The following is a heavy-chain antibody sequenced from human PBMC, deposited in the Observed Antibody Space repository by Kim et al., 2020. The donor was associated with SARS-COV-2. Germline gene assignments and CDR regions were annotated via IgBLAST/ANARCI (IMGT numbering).Heavy chain of an antibody. D-gene: IGHD5-12*01. CDR1: GFIFSDYW. J-gene: IGHJ4*02. V-gene: IGHV3-7*03. CDR3: ARDPDRVAY. CDR2: IRPDGSQK. Sequence: GGSLRLSCAASGFIFSDYWMSWVRQAPGKGLEWVANIRPDGSQKSYGDSVKGRFTISRDNAQNSLYLQMNSLRAEDTAVYYCARDPDRVAYWGQGTLVAV.